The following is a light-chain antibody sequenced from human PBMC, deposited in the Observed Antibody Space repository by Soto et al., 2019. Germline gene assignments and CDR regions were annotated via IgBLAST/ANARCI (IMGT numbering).Light chain of an antibody. J-gene: IGLJ1*01. Sequence: QSVLTQPPSASGTPGQRVTIFCSGSSSNIGSKTVNWYQQLPGTAPKLLIYSNYQRPSGVPDRFSGSKSGTSASLAISGLQSEDDADYYCSAWDASLNGYVFGTGTKVTVL. CDR2: SNY. V-gene: IGLV1-44*01. CDR3: SAWDASLNGYV. CDR1: SSNIGSKT.